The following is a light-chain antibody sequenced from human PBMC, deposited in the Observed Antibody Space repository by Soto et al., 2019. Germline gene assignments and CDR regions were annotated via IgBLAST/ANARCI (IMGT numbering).Light chain of an antibody. J-gene: IGKJ1*01. Sequence: EIVLTQSPGTLSLPPAERATLSCRASQSVSARYVAGYQRKPGQAPRLLIYGPSNRATDIPATFSASESGTGFTLTITRLETDDCAVSVYEQYAVSPPSFGLVTKVE. CDR2: GPS. CDR1: QSVSARY. CDR3: EQYAVSPPS. V-gene: IGKV3-20*01.